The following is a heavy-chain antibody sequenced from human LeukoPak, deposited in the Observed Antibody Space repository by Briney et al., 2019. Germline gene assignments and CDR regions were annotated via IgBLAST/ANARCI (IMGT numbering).Heavy chain of an antibody. CDR1: GYTFTSYA. CDR2: INAGNGNT. CDR3: ARGGYSSGWPFDY. D-gene: IGHD6-19*01. V-gene: IGHV1-3*03. J-gene: IGHJ4*02. Sequence: ASVKVSCKASGYTFTSYAMHWVRQAPGQRLEWMGWINAGNGNTKYSQEFQGRVTITRDTSASTAYMELSSLRSEDMAVYYCARGGYSSGWPFDYWGQGTLVTVSS.